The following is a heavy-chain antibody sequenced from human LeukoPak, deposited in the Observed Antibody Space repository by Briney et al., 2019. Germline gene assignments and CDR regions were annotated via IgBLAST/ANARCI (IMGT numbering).Heavy chain of an antibody. J-gene: IGHJ4*02. D-gene: IGHD1-26*01. CDR2: ISWNSGSI. CDR3: ATPSGSYRHVDH. Sequence: GRSLRLSCAASGFTFDDYAMHWVRQAPGKGLEWVSGISWNSGSIGYADSVKGRFTISRDNSKNTLYLQMNSLRAEDTAVYYCATPSGSYRHVDHWGQGTLVTVSS. V-gene: IGHV3-9*01. CDR1: GFTFDDYA.